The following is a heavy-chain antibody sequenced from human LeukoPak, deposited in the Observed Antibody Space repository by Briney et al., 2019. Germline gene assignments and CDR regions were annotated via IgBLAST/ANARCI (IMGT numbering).Heavy chain of an antibody. D-gene: IGHD1-14*01. CDR3: ARVYRYYYYYYYMDV. Sequence: SETLSLTCTVSGYSISSGYYWGWIRQPPGKGLEWIGSIYHSGSTYYNPSLKSRVTISVDTSKNQFSLELSSVTAADTAVYYCARVYRYYYYYYYMDVWGKGTTVTVSS. CDR2: IYHSGST. CDR1: GYSISSGYY. V-gene: IGHV4-38-2*02. J-gene: IGHJ6*03.